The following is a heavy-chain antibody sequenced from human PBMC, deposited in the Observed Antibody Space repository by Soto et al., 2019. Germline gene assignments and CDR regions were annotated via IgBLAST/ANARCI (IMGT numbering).Heavy chain of an antibody. CDR3: ARGSPYYDFWSGYYYFDY. J-gene: IGHJ4*02. D-gene: IGHD3-3*01. CDR2: INHSRST. V-gene: IGHV4-34*01. CDR1: GGSFSGYY. Sequence: SETLSLTCAVYGGSFSGYYWSWIRQPPGKGLEWIGEINHSRSTNYNPSLKSRVTISVDTSKNQFSLKLSSVTAADTAVYYCARGSPYYDFWSGYYYFDYWGQGTLVTVSS.